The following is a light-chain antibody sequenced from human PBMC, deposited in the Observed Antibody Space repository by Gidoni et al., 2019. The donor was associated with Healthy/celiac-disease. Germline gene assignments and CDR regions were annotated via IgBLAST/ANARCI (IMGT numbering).Light chain of an antibody. CDR1: QSVSSSY. V-gene: IGKV3-20*01. Sequence: EIELTQSPATLSSSPGERATLTCRASQSVSSSYVGCYQQTGSQPTRLLNNGATSRAAGTPNWIGSGGATTYITLISSILEHDDFAVYYYQQNSCPLTFGGGTKVEIK. J-gene: IGKJ4*01. CDR3: QQNSCPLT. CDR2: GAT.